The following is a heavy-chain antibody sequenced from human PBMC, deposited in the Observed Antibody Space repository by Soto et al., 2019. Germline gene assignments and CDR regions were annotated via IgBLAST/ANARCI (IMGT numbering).Heavy chain of an antibody. Sequence: QVQLVQSGAEVKKPGASVKVSCKASGYTFTSYYMHWVRQAPGQGLEWMGIINPSGGSTSYAQKFKGRVTMTRETSTSTVYMELSSLRSEDTAVYYCARDQRAATRGYYYYGMDVWGQGTTVTVSS. CDR2: INPSGGST. CDR1: GYTFTSYY. V-gene: IGHV1-46*01. CDR3: ARDQRAATRGYYYYGMDV. D-gene: IGHD1-26*01. J-gene: IGHJ6*02.